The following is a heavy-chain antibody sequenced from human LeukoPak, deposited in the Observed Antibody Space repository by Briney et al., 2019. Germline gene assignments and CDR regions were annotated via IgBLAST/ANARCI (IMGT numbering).Heavy chain of an antibody. CDR1: GGSISSHY. V-gene: IGHV4-59*11. D-gene: IGHD2-2*01. J-gene: IGHJ6*03. CDR2: IYYSGST. Sequence: SETLSLTCTVSGGSISSHYWSWIRQPPGKGLEWIGYIYYSGSTNYNPSLKSRVTISVDTSKNQFSLKLSSVTAADTAVYYCARDARSTRLYYYYYMDVWGKGTTVTVSS. CDR3: ARDARSTRLYYYYYMDV.